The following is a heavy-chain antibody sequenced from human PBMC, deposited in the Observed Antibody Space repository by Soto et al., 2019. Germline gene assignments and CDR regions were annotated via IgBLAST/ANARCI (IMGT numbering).Heavy chain of an antibody. J-gene: IGHJ6*02. CDR3: ARAEGGHSSSWYLLAYYGMDV. D-gene: IGHD6-13*01. CDR1: GFTFSSYA. Sequence: GGSLRLSCAASGFTFSSYAMHWVRQAPGKGLEWVAVISYDGSNKYYADSVKGRFTISKDNSKNTLYLQMNSPRAEDTAVYYCARAEGGHSSSWYLLAYYGMDVWGQGTTVTVSS. V-gene: IGHV3-30-3*01. CDR2: ISYDGSNK.